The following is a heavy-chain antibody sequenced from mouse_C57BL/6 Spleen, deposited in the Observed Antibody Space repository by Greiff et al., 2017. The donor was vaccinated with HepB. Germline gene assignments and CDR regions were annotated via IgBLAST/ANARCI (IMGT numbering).Heavy chain of an antibody. CDR3: ARGDGSSYGDMDD. CDR1: GYTFTSYW. Sequence: VQLKQPGAELVKPGASVKLSCKASGYTFTSYWMHWVKQRPGQGLEWIGMIHPNSGSTNYNEKFKSKATLTVDKSSSTDYMQLSSLTSEDAAVYYCARGDGSSYGDMDDWGKGTTVTVSS. V-gene: IGHV1-64*01. D-gene: IGHD1-1*01. J-gene: IGHJ1*03. CDR2: IHPNSGST.